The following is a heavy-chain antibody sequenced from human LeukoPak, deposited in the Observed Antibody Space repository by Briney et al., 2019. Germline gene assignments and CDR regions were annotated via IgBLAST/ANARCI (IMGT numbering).Heavy chain of an antibody. CDR3: ARDPHLTDFYTDYYYYGMDV. Sequence: ASVKVSCKASGYTFTGYYMHWVRQAPGQGLEWMGWINPNSGGTNYAQKFQGRVTMTRDTSISTAYMELSRLRSDDTAVYYFARDPHLTDFYTDYYYYGMDVWGQGTTVTVSS. J-gene: IGHJ6*02. V-gene: IGHV1-2*02. D-gene: IGHD3-16*01. CDR2: INPNSGGT. CDR1: GYTFTGYY.